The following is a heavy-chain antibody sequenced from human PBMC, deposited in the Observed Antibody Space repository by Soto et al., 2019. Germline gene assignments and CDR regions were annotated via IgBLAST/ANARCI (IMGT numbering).Heavy chain of an antibody. CDR2: INHSGST. J-gene: IGHJ4*02. CDR1: GGSFSGYY. Sequence: SGTLSLTCAVYGGSFSGYYWSWIRQPPGKGLEWIGEINHSGSTNYNPSLKSRVTISVDTSKNQFSLKLSSVTAADTAVYYCARGGIVVVPAAMRSWNYWGQGTLVTVS. D-gene: IGHD2-2*01. V-gene: IGHV4-34*01. CDR3: ARGGIVVVPAAMRSWNY.